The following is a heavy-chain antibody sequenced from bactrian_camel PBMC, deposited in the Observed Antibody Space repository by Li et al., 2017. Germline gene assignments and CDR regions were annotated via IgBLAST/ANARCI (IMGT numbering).Heavy chain of an antibody. D-gene: IGHD1*01. CDR1: GATLDRSD. J-gene: IGHJ7*01. Sequence: HVQLVESGGGSVQAGGSLRLSCTVSGATLDRSDRGWYREIPGTNQCDLVAILSGDSDAIYADFVKGRFTISQDNANNTLYLQMDSLRPEDTAMYYCATGPWGYCSRTKWEGGMNNWGKGTQVTVS. CDR2: LSGDSDA. V-gene: IGHV3S55*01.